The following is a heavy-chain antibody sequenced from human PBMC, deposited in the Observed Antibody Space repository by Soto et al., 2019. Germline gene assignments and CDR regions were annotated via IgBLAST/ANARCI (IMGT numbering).Heavy chain of an antibody. CDR1: GDSVSSNSAG. Sequence: SQTLSLTCAITGDSVSSNSAGWSWVRQSPSRGLEWLGRTYYRSKWYYEYAVSVRGRITINPDTSKNQYSLQLNSVTPEDTAVYFCARGEQYSGRIFDYWGQGTLFTVSS. J-gene: IGHJ4*01. V-gene: IGHV6-1*01. CDR3: ARGEQYSGRIFDY. D-gene: IGHD1-26*01. CDR2: TYYRSKWYY.